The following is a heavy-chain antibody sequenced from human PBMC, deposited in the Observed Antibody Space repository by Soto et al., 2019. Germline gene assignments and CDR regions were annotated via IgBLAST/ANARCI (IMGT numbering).Heavy chain of an antibody. V-gene: IGHV1-46*01. Sequence: GASVKVSCKASGYTFTSYYMHWVRQAPGQGLEWMGIINPSGGSTSYAQKFQGRVTMTRDTSISTAYMELSSLRSEDTAVYYCARGVYYSGGSCYPGPIGYWGQGTLVTVSS. CDR3: ARGVYYSGGSCYPGPIGY. D-gene: IGHD2-15*01. CDR2: INPSGGST. CDR1: GYTFTSYY. J-gene: IGHJ4*02.